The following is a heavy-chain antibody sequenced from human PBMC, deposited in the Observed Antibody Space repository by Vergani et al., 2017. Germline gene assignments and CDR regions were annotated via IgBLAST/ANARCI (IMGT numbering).Heavy chain of an antibody. J-gene: IGHJ3*01. Sequence: EVQLLQSGGGVIQPGGSVRLSCAASGFTFSACPMTWVRQAPGKGLEWVSAISGSGGSTYYADSVKGRFTISRDNYKNTLYLQMNSLRAEDTAVYYCARDSGVVPAAIGAFDVWGQGTMVTVSS. V-gene: IGHV3-23*01. D-gene: IGHD2-2*01. CDR2: ISGSGGST. CDR1: GFTFSACP. CDR3: ARDSGVVPAAIGAFDV.